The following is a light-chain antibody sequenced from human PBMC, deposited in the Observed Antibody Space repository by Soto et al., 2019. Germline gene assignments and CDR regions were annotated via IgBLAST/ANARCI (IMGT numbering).Light chain of an antibody. J-gene: IGKJ2*02. CDR2: GAS. V-gene: IGKV3-15*01. CDR3: QQHNNWPRT. Sequence: EIVMTQSPATLSASPGERVVLSCRASQSVSSNLAWYQQRPGQAPRLLMYGASTRATGFPARLSGSGSGTEFTLTISSLQSEDFAVYYCQQHNNWPRTFGQGTKVDIK. CDR1: QSVSSN.